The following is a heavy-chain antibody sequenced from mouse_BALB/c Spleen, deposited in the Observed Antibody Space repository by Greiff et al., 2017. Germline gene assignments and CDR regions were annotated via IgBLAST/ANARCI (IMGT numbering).Heavy chain of an antibody. Sequence: VHLVESGAELVRPGTSVKVSCKASGYAFTNYLIEWVKQRPGQGLEWIGVINPGSGGTNYNEKFKGKATLTADKSSSTAYMQLSSLTSDDSAVYFCARKGGDAMDYWGQGTSVTVSS. CDR1: GYAFTNYL. J-gene: IGHJ4*01. V-gene: IGHV1-54*01. CDR2: INPGSGGT. CDR3: ARKGGDAMDY.